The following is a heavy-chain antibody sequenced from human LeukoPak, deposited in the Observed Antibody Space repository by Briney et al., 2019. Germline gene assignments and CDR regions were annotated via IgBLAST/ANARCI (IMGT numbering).Heavy chain of an antibody. CDR2: INHSGST. J-gene: IGHJ4*02. D-gene: IGHD6-13*01. CDR1: GGSFSGYY. V-gene: IGHV4-34*01. CDR3: ARGIAAGGTAFDY. Sequence: SETLSLTCAVHGGSFSGYYWSWIRQPQGKGLEWNGEINHSGSTNYNPSLKRRVTISVDTSKNQFSLKLSSVTAADTAVYYCARGIAAGGTAFDYWGQGTLVTVSS.